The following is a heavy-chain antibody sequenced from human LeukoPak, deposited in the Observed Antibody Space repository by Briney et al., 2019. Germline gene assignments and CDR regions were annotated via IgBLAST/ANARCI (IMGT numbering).Heavy chain of an antibody. D-gene: IGHD5-18*01. CDR2: ISSSSSYI. CDR1: GFTFSSYA. Sequence: GGSLRLSCAASGFTFSSYAMSWVRQAPGKGLEWVSSISSSSSYIYYADSVKGRFTISRDNAKNSLYLQMNSLRAEDTAVYYCARVREELWSYDFWGQGTLVTVSS. J-gene: IGHJ4*02. CDR3: ARVREELWSYDF. V-gene: IGHV3-21*01.